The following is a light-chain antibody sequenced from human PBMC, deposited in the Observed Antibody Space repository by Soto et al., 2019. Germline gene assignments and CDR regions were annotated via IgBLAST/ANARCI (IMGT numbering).Light chain of an antibody. CDR3: QKYNGAPRA. Sequence: DVQMTQSPSSLSASVGDRVTISCRASQGITNYLAWYQQKPGKVPKLLIYAASTLQSGVPSRFSGSGSGTDFTLTISSLQPEDVATYYCQKYNGAPRAFGQGTKVEIK. CDR1: QGITNY. J-gene: IGKJ1*01. CDR2: AAS. V-gene: IGKV1-27*01.